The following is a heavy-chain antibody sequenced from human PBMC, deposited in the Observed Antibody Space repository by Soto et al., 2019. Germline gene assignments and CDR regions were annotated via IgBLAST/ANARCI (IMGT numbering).Heavy chain of an antibody. CDR3: AREGIEDIVVVPAAIFVGKRGNWFDP. D-gene: IGHD2-2*02. CDR1: GGSISSGGYY. Sequence: QVQLQESGPGLVKPSQTLSLTCTVSGGSISSGGYYWSWIRQHPGKGLEWIGYIYYCGRTYYNPSLKSRVTIAVDTTKNQFTLKLSSVNAADTDVYYCAREGIEDIVVVPAAIFVGKRGNWFDPWGQGTLVTVSS. CDR2: IYYCGRT. V-gene: IGHV4-31*03. J-gene: IGHJ5*02.